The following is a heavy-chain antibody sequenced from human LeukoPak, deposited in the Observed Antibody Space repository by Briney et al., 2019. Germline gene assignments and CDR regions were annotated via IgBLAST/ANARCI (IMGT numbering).Heavy chain of an antibody. Sequence: SETLSLTCAVYGGSFSGYYWSWIRQPPGKGLEWIGEINHSGSTNYNPSLKSRVTISVDTSKNQSSLKLSSVTAADTAVYYCARGRPYYYGSGSPTLNWFDHWGQGTLVTVSS. CDR1: GGSFSGYY. CDR2: INHSGST. D-gene: IGHD3-10*01. J-gene: IGHJ5*02. CDR3: ARGRPYYYGSGSPTLNWFDH. V-gene: IGHV4-34*01.